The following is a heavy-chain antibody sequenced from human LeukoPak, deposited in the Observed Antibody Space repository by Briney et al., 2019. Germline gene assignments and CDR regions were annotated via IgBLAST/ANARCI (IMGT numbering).Heavy chain of an antibody. D-gene: IGHD3-10*01. CDR3: ARHLAGVWFGELLSPNWFDP. Sequence: SGPTLVKPTQTLTLTCTFSGFSLSTSGVGVGWIRQPPGKALEWLALIYWDDDKRYSPSLKSRLTITKDTSKNQVVLTMTNMDPVDTATYYCARHLAGVWFGELLSPNWFDPWGQGTLVTVSS. V-gene: IGHV2-5*02. CDR1: GFSLSTSGVG. CDR2: IYWDDDK. J-gene: IGHJ5*02.